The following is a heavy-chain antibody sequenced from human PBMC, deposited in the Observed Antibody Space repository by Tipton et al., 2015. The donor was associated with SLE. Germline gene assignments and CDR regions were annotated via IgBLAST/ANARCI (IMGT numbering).Heavy chain of an antibody. D-gene: IGHD6-13*01. CDR1: GGSISSYY. CDR2: VHKSGTT. V-gene: IGHV4-59*07. Sequence: TRSLTCTVSGGSISSYYWTWIRQPPGKGLEWIGDVHKSGTTNYNPSLKSRVTISLGTSTNQFSLRLSSVTAADTAVYFCTRSLYNTNWFWFDPWGQGTLVIVSS. CDR3: TRSLYNTNWFWFDP. J-gene: IGHJ5*02.